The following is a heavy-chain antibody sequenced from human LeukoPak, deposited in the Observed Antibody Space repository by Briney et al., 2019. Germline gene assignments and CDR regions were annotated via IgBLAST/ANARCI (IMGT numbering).Heavy chain of an antibody. V-gene: IGHV4-39*01. Sequence: KPAETVSLTCTVAAVSIRSSSYCSAWLRQPPWNGRELIGRIYYSGNNYYNPSVKSRFTISVDTSKNKFSLKLSSVTAADTAVYYCASRYSSSAYYYYGMDVWGQGTTVTVSS. D-gene: IGHD6-6*01. CDR1: AVSIRSSSYC. CDR2: IYYSGNN. J-gene: IGHJ6*02. CDR3: ASRYSSSAYYYYGMDV.